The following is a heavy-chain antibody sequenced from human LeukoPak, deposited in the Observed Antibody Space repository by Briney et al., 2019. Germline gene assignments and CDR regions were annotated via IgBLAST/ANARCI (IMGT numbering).Heavy chain of an antibody. CDR3: AKERDYGPADY. J-gene: IGHJ4*02. Sequence: GGSLRLSCAASGFIFNEHAMSWVRQAPGKGLEWVSGLSGSGGSTDYADSVKGRFTVSRDNSKNTLFLQMNSLRAEDTAIYYCAKERDYGPADYWGQGTWSPSPQ. CDR2: LSGSGGST. D-gene: IGHD4-17*01. CDR1: GFIFNEHA. V-gene: IGHV3-23*01.